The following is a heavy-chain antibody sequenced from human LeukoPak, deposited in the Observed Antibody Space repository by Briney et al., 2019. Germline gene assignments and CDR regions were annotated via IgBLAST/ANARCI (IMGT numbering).Heavy chain of an antibody. CDR1: GGTISSYA. CDR2: IIPILGIA. CDR3: ARGVAVAGHMPVVWFDP. V-gene: IGHV1-69*04. Sequence: GASVKVSCKSSGGTISSYAIIWVRQAPGQGLEWMGRIIPILGIANYAQKSQGRVTITADKSTSTAYMELSSLRSEDTAVYYCARGVAVAGHMPVVWFDPWGQGTLVTVSS. J-gene: IGHJ5*02. D-gene: IGHD6-19*01.